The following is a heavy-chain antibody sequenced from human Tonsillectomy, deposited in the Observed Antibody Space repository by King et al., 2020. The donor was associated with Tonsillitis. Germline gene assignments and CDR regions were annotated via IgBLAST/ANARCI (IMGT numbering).Heavy chain of an antibody. V-gene: IGHV3-23*04. Sequence: VQLVESGGNLIQPGGSLRLSCAASGFTFSTYTMGWVRQAPGKGLEWVSDINPSGGTTYYADSAKGRFTISRDNSKNTLYLQMNSLRVDETAVYYCVKAGDWSHYDYWGQGTLVTVSS. CDR3: VKAGDWSHYDY. D-gene: IGHD2-21*01. CDR1: GFTFSTYT. J-gene: IGHJ1*01. CDR2: INPSGGTT.